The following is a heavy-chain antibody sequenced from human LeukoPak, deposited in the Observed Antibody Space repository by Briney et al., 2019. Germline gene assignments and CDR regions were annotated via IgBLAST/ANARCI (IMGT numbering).Heavy chain of an antibody. Sequence: GGSLRLSCAASGFPFSSYRMNWVRQAPGKGLEWVSYISASGGNIYYLEAVKGRFTVSRDNAMNSLFLQMNGPRAEDTAIYYDMRVKATYFDFWGQGTLVTVSS. CDR3: MRVKATYFDF. J-gene: IGHJ4*02. CDR2: ISASGGNI. V-gene: IGHV3-48*01. D-gene: IGHD1-26*01. CDR1: GFPFSSYR.